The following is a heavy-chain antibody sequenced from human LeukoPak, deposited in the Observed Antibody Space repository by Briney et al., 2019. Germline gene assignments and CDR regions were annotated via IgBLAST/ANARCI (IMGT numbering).Heavy chain of an antibody. Sequence: TGGSLRLSCAASGFTFSSYAMSWVRQAPGKGLEWVSAISGSGGSTYYADSVKGRFTISRDNSKNTLYLQMNSLRAEDTAVYYCARDWAGTGAVDYWGQGTLVTVSS. CDR1: GFTFSSYA. V-gene: IGHV3-23*01. D-gene: IGHD3-10*01. CDR2: ISGSGGST. J-gene: IGHJ4*02. CDR3: ARDWAGTGAVDY.